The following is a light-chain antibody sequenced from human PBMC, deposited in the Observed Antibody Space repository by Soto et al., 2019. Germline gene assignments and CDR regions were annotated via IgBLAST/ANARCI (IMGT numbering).Light chain of an antibody. CDR3: SSNVGTNKMV. CDR2: EVT. CDR1: SSDVGAYKY. Sequence: QLVLTQPPSASGSPGQSVTISCTGTSSDVGAYKYVSWYQQHPGKAPRLLIYEVTKRPSGVPDRFSGSKSGNTASLSVSGLQSEDEADYYCSSNVGTNKMVFGGGTKLTVL. V-gene: IGLV2-8*01. J-gene: IGLJ2*01.